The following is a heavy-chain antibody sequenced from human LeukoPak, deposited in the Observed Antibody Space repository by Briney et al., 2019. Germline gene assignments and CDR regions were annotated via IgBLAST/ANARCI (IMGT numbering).Heavy chain of an antibody. CDR3: AKDMRYDSSGYSFDY. CDR2: ISWNSGGI. D-gene: IGHD3-22*01. Sequence: GGSLRLSCAASGFTFDDYAMHWVRQAPGKGLEWVSGISWNSGGIGYADSVKGRFTISRDNAKNSLYLQMNSLRAEDTALYYCAKDMRYDSSGYSFDYWGQGTLVTVSS. V-gene: IGHV3-9*01. J-gene: IGHJ4*02. CDR1: GFTFDDYA.